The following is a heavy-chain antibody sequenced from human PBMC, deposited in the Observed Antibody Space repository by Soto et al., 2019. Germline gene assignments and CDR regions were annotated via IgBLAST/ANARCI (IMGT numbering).Heavy chain of an antibody. J-gene: IGHJ4*02. V-gene: IGHV3-64*01. CDR1: GFTFSSYA. CDR2: ISSNGGST. Sequence: GGSLRLSCAASGFTFSSYAMHWVRQAPGKGLEYVSTISSNGGSTYYANSVKGRFTISRDNSKNTLYLQMGSLRGEDMAVYFCAREVVAATYDYWGQGTLVTVSS. D-gene: IGHD2-15*01. CDR3: AREVVAATYDY.